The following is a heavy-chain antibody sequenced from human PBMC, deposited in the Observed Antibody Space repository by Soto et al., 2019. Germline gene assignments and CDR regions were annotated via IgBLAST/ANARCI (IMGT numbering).Heavy chain of an antibody. CDR3: TSYKGPSTYYHILTGFPSY. Sequence: PGGPLRLSCSASGFTFSNAWMTWVRQAPGKGLEWVGHIKSKTDGGTTDYAAPVKGRFTISRDDSKNTLYLQMNNLKTEDTAVYYCTSYKGPSTYYHILTGFPSYWVQGSLVTVS. CDR2: IKSKTDGGTT. CDR1: GFTFSNAW. V-gene: IGHV3-15*01. D-gene: IGHD3-9*01. J-gene: IGHJ4*02.